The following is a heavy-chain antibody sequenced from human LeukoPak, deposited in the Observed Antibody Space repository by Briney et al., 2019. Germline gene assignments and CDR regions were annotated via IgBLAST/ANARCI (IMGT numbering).Heavy chain of an antibody. CDR3: ARETHHYYYDSSGPFDI. Sequence: GGSLRLSCAASGFTFDDYGMSWVRQAPGKGLEWVSGINWNGGSTGYADSVKGRFTISRDNAKNSLYLQMNSLRAEDTALYYCARETHHYYYDSSGPFDIWGQGTMVTVSS. CDR1: GFTFDDYG. D-gene: IGHD3-22*01. CDR2: INWNGGST. J-gene: IGHJ3*02. V-gene: IGHV3-20*04.